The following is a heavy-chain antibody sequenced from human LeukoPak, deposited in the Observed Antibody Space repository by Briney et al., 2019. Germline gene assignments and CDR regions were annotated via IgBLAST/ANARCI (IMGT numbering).Heavy chain of an antibody. D-gene: IGHD3/OR15-3a*01. CDR1: GFTFSSYA. CDR2: ISGSGGNT. J-gene: IGHJ4*02. Sequence: PGGSLRLSCAASGFTFSSYALSWVRQAPGEGLEWVSGISGSGGNTYYADSVKGRFTISRDTSKTTLYLQMNSLRAEDTAVYYCAKHFCTGLDCSLFDSWGQGTLVTVSS. V-gene: IGHV3-23*01. CDR3: AKHFCTGLDCSLFDS.